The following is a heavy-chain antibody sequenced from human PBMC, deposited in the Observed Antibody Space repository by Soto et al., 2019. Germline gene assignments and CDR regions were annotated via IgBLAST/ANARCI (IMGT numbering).Heavy chain of an antibody. Sequence: SETLSLTCTVSGGSISSYYWSWIRQPPGKGLEWIGHIYYSGSTNYNPSLKSRVTISVDTSKNQFSLKLSSVTAADTAVYYCARGSGSYLRPFDYWGQGTLVTVSS. J-gene: IGHJ4*02. CDR2: IYYSGST. D-gene: IGHD3-10*01. CDR1: GGSISSYY. CDR3: ARGSGSYLRPFDY. V-gene: IGHV4-59*08.